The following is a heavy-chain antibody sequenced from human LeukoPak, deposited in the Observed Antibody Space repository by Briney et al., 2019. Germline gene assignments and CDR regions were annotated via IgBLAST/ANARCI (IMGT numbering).Heavy chain of an antibody. V-gene: IGHV4-39*01. D-gene: IGHD2-21*02. J-gene: IGHJ3*02. Sequence: SETLSLTCTVSGGSISRSRDYWGWIRQPPGKGLEWIGSIYYSGSTYYNPSLKSRVTISIDTSKNQFSLKLNSVTAADTALYYCARSPAYCGGDCPTGGAFDIWGQGTTVTVSS. CDR2: IYYSGST. CDR1: GGSISRSRDY. CDR3: ARSPAYCGGDCPTGGAFDI.